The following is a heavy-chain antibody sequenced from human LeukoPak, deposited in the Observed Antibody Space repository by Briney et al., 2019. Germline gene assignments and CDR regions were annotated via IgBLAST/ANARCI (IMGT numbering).Heavy chain of an antibody. CDR3: ARPYSSGWNDAFDI. Sequence: SETLSLTCTVSGYSISSGSYWGWIRQPPGKGLEWIGSIYHSGSTYYNPSLKSRVTISVDTSKNQFSLKLSSVTAADTAVYYCARPYSSGWNDAFDIWGQGTMVPVSS. CDR2: IYHSGST. V-gene: IGHV4-38-2*02. CDR1: GYSISSGSY. D-gene: IGHD6-19*01. J-gene: IGHJ3*02.